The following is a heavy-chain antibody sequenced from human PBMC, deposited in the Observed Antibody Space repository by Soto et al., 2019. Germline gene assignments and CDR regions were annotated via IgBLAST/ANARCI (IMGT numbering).Heavy chain of an antibody. CDR2: IIPIFGTA. Sequence: SVKVSCKASGYTFTSYGISWVRQAPGQGLEWMGGIIPIFGTANYAQKFQGRVTITADESTSTAYMELSSLRSEDTAVYYCARTGYCSGGSCLLALFDYWGQGTLVTVSS. V-gene: IGHV1-69*13. CDR3: ARTGYCSGGSCLLALFDY. D-gene: IGHD2-15*01. J-gene: IGHJ4*02. CDR1: GYTFTSYG.